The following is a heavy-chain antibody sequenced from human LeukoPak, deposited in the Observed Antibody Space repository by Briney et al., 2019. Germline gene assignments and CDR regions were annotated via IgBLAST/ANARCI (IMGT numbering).Heavy chain of an antibody. CDR2: ISSSSSTI. Sequence: GGSPRLSCAASGFTFSSYSMNWVRQAPGKGLEWVSYISSSSSTIYYADSVKGRFTISRDNAKNSLYLQMNSLRAEDTAVYYCARDWRGSSWYHYFDYWGQGTLVTVSS. CDR3: ARDWRGSSWYHYFDY. CDR1: GFTFSSYS. J-gene: IGHJ4*02. V-gene: IGHV3-48*01. D-gene: IGHD6-13*01.